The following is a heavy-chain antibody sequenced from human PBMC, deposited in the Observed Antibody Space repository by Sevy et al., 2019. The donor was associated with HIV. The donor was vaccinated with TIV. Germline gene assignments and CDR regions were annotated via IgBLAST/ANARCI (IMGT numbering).Heavy chain of an antibody. CDR1: GGSVSSGSYY. J-gene: IGHJ4*02. Sequence: SETLSLTCTVSGGSVSSGSYYWSWIRQPPGKGLEWIGYIYYSGSTNYNPSLKSRVTISVDSSKNQFSLKLSSVTAADTAVYYCARAIVVVHAIPVRYFDYWGQGTLVTVSS. V-gene: IGHV4-61*01. D-gene: IGHD2-21*01. CDR3: ARAIVVVHAIPVRYFDY. CDR2: IYYSGST.